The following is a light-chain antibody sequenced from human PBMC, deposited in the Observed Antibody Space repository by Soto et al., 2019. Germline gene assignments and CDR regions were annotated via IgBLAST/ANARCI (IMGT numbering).Light chain of an antibody. J-gene: IGLJ2*01. CDR2: DVS. CDR3: SSYTTGSTRV. Sequence: QSALTQPASVSGSPGQSIAISCSGTSSDVGGYNYVSWYQQHPGKAPKLMIYDVSNRPSGVSNRFSGSKSGNTASLTNSGLQAEDAADYYCSSYTTGSTRVFGGGTKVTVL. CDR1: SSDVGGYNY. V-gene: IGLV2-14*01.